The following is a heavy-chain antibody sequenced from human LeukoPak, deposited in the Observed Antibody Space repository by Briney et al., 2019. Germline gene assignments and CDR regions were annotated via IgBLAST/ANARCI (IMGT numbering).Heavy chain of an antibody. CDR1: GFSFSSYW. J-gene: IGHJ4*02. D-gene: IGHD3-10*01. Sequence: GGSLRLSCATSGFSFSSYWMNWVRQAPGKGLEWVANMNQDGTEKYYIDSVKGRFTISRDNAKNSMYLQMDSLRVDDTAVYYCAKEYGSGGYYPLDYWGQGTQVTVSS. V-gene: IGHV3-7*01. CDR2: MNQDGTEK. CDR3: AKEYGSGGYYPLDY.